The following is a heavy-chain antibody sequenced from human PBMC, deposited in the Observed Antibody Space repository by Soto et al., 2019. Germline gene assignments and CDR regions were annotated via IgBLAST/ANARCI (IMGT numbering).Heavy chain of an antibody. D-gene: IGHD6-13*01. Sequence: SRPLSLTRALSAGTISGDKRWSWVRQPPGKGLVWIGEVYHSGNTNYNPSLKSRVIISVDKPKNQFSVKLSSVTDADTAMYYCARGERQQQRDYWGQGTLVTVSS. CDR1: AGTISGDKR. J-gene: IGHJ4*02. CDR2: VYHSGNT. CDR3: ARGERQQQRDY. V-gene: IGHV4-4*02.